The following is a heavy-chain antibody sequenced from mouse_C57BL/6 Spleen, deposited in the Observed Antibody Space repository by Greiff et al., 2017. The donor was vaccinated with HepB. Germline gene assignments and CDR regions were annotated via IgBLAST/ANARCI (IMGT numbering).Heavy chain of an antibody. CDR3: ARSGSNGAMDY. D-gene: IGHD1-1*01. CDR2: IYPGDGDT. Sequence: QVQLQQSGPELVKPGASVKISCKASGYAFSSSWMNWVKQRPGKGLEWIGRIYPGDGDTNYNGKFKGKATLTADKSSSTAYMQLSSLTSEDSAVYFCARSGSNGAMDYWGQGTSVTVSS. J-gene: IGHJ4*01. CDR1: GYAFSSSW. V-gene: IGHV1-82*01.